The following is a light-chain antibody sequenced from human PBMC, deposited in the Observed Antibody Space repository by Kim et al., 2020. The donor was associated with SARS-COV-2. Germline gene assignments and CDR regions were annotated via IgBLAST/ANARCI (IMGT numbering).Light chain of an antibody. J-gene: IGLJ2*01. CDR2: GKN. V-gene: IGLV3-19*01. CDR1: SLRLSY. Sequence: SSELTQDPVVSVALGRTVRITCHGDSLRLSYASWYQQKPGQAPMLVIYGKNSRPSGIPDRFSGSSSGNTASLPITGAQAEDEADYYCNSRDSDSHHVLFGGGTQLTVL. CDR3: NSRDSDSHHVL.